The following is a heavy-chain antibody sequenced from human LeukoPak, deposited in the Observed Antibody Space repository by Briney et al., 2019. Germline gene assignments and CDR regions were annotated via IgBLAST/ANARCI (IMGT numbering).Heavy chain of an antibody. D-gene: IGHD1-1*01. CDR3: ARVLSGTTDWFDP. J-gene: IGHJ5*02. CDR1: GFTFSSYS. V-gene: IGHV3-21*01. Sequence: PGGSLRLSCAASGFTFSSYSMNWVRQARGKGLEWVSSISSSSSYIYYADSVKGRFTISRDNAKNSLYLQMNSLRAEDTAVYYCARVLSGTTDWFDPWGQGTLVTVSS. CDR2: ISSSSSYI.